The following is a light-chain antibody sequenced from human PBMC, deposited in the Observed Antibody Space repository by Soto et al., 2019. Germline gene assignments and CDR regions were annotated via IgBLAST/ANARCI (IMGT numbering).Light chain of an antibody. CDR3: AAWDDSLNGHV. J-gene: IGLJ1*01. CDR2: TTN. CDR1: SSNIGTSS. Sequence: QSVLTQPHSASGTPGQRVTISCSGSSSNIGTSSVHWFQQLPGTAPKLLISTTNQRPSGVPERFSGSKSGTSASLAISGLQSEEEAAYYCAAWDDSLNGHVFGTGTKVTVL. V-gene: IGLV1-44*01.